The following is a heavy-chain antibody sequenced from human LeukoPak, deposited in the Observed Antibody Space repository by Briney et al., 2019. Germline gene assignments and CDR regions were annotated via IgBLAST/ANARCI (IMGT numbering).Heavy chain of an antibody. CDR2: IYSGGST. CDR1: GFTVSSNY. J-gene: IGHJ4*02. V-gene: IGHV3-66*01. Sequence: GGSLRLSCAASGFTVSSNYMSWVRQAPGKGLEWVSVIYSGGSTYYADSVKGRFTISRDNSGNTLYLQMNSLRAEDTAVYYCARDRHTYYFDYWGQGTLVTVSS. CDR3: ARDRHTYYFDY.